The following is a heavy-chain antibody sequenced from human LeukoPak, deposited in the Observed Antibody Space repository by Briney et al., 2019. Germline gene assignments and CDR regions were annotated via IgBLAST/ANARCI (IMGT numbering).Heavy chain of an antibody. CDR1: GGSISSYY. D-gene: IGHD6-13*01. CDR3: ARGFSSNFWRYYYYLDV. CDR2: IYYSGST. Sequence: NPSETLSLTCTVSGGSISSYYWSWIRQPPGKGLEWIGYIYYSGSTNYNPSLKSRVTISVGTSKIQFSLKLSSVTAADTAVYYCARGFSSNFWRYYYYLDVWGKGTTVTVSS. V-gene: IGHV4-59*12. J-gene: IGHJ6*03.